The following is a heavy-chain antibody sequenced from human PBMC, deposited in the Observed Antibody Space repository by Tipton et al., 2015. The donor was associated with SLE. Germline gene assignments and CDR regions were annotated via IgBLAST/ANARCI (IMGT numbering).Heavy chain of an antibody. Sequence: TLSLTCAVYGGSFSGYYWSWIRQPPGKGLEWIGEINHSGSTNYNPSLKSRVTISVDTSKNQFSLKLTFVTAADTAVYYCARDWCSSTSCYGWFDPWGQGTLVTVSS. CDR2: INHSGST. CDR3: ARDWCSSTSCYGWFDP. J-gene: IGHJ5*02. V-gene: IGHV4-34*01. D-gene: IGHD2-2*01. CDR1: GGSFSGYY.